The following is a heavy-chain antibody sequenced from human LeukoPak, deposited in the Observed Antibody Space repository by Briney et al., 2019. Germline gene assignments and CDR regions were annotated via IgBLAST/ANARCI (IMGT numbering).Heavy chain of an antibody. V-gene: IGHV3-23*01. CDR2: ISGSGGST. CDR3: AKDRGIVGAILDY. D-gene: IGHD1-26*01. CDR1: GFTFSSYA. J-gene: IGHJ4*02. Sequence: GGSLRLSCAASGFTFSSYAMSWVRQAPGKGLEWVSAISGSGGSTYYADSVKGRFTISRDNSKNTPYLQMNSLRAEDTAVYYCAKDRGIVGAILDYWGQGTLVTVSS.